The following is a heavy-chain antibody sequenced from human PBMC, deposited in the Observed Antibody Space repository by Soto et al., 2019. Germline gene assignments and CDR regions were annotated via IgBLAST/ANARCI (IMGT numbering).Heavy chain of an antibody. CDR2: INHSGST. Sequence: ASETLSLTGAVYGGSFSGYYWSWIRQPPGKGLEWIGEINHSGSTNYNPSLKSRVTISVDTSKNQFSLKLSSVTAADAAVYYCARAPPLRIAAAGNAFDIWGQGTMVTVSS. J-gene: IGHJ3*02. D-gene: IGHD6-13*01. V-gene: IGHV4-34*01. CDR3: ARAPPLRIAAAGNAFDI. CDR1: GGSFSGYY.